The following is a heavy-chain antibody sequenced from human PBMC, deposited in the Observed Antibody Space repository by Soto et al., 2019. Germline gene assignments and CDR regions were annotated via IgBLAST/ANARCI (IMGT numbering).Heavy chain of an antibody. CDR1: GGTFGNSA. Sequence: QVQLVQSGAEVKKPGSSVTVSCKASGGTFGNSAISWVRQAPGQGLEWMGGIIPIFPTPDYAQKFQGRVTIAADXPXTXAXXELTSLRSEDTAVYYCARDKDRQHLGGNYYYGIDVWGQGTTVTVSS. V-gene: IGHV1-69*12. D-gene: IGHD6-25*01. CDR3: ARDKDRQHLGGNYYYGIDV. CDR2: IIPIFPTP. J-gene: IGHJ6*02.